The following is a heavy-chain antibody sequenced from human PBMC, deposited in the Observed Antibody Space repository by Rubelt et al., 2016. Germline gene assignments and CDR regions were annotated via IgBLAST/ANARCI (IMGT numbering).Heavy chain of an antibody. J-gene: IGHJ6*02. Sequence: QVQLQESGPGLVKPSETLSLTCTVSGGSISSYYWSWIRRPPGKGLEWIGYIYYSGSTNYNPSLKRRGTISVDKSKNPFAMKLSSVTAADTAVDYCAGARGIMDGFGGYGMDVWGQGTTVTVSS. CDR1: GGSISSYY. CDR2: IYYSGST. V-gene: IGHV4-59*12. CDR3: AGARGIMDGFGGYGMDV. D-gene: IGHD3-16*01.